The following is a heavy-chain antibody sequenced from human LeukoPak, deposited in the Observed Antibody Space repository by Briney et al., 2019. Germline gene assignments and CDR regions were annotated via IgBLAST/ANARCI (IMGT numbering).Heavy chain of an antibody. D-gene: IGHD3-22*01. Sequence: ASVKVSCKASGYTFIDYYMHWVRQAPGQGLELMGWINPKTGGTRCSQKFQGRVTMTRDRSISTAYMEVTGLESDDTAVYYCAREDSYDSSGYYYDYWGQGTLVTVSS. CDR2: INPKTGGT. J-gene: IGHJ4*02. CDR1: GYTFIDYY. V-gene: IGHV1-2*02. CDR3: AREDSYDSSGYYYDY.